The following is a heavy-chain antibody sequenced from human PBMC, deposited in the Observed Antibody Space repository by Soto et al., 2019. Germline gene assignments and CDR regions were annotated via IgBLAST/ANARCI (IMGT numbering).Heavy chain of an antibody. V-gene: IGHV3-74*01. CDR1: GFTLRSHR. CDR3: ATVFDL. Sequence: EVQLVESGGGLVQPGGSLRVSCAASGFTLRSHRIHWVRQVPGKGLEWVSRIDTDGGGTSYADSVKGRFTISTDNAKNTVNVQMNGLRGEDTAVYYCATVFDLWGQGTLVTVGS. J-gene: IGHJ5*02. CDR2: IDTDGGGT.